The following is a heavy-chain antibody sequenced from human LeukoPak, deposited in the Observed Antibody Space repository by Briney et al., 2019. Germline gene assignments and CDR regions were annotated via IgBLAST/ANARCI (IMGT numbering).Heavy chain of an antibody. CDR2: VKTKAVGETT. J-gene: IGHJ4*02. V-gene: IGHV3-49*03. CDR3: TGWWFNY. Sequence: GGSLRLSCTASGFTFRDYVMSWFRQTPGKGLEWIGLVKTKAVGETTEYDASVQGRFTISRDDSKGIAYLQMNSLTTEDTAAYWCTGWWFNYWGQGTQVTVSS. CDR1: GFTFRDYV. D-gene: IGHD2-8*02.